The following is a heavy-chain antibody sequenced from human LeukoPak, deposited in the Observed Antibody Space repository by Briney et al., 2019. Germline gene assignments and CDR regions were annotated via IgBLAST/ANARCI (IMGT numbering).Heavy chain of an antibody. V-gene: IGHV4-4*02. CDR2: IYHSGTT. D-gene: IGHD4-17*01. CDR3: ATYFYGEYGSYYFDY. CDR1: GAFITNSHW. Sequence: PSGTLSLTCAVSGAFITNSHWWSWARQPPGNGLEWIGEIYHSGTTNYNPSLKSRVTMSVDKSKNQFSLKPSSVTAADTAVYYCATYFYGEYGSYYFDYWGQGTLVTVSS. J-gene: IGHJ4*02.